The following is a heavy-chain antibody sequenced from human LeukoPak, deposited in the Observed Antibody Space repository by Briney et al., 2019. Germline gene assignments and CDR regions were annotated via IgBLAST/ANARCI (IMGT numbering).Heavy chain of an antibody. CDR3: TTRIEGYCSGGSCYNYDY. CDR2: IKSKTDGGTT. D-gene: IGHD2-15*01. CDR1: GFTFSNAW. Sequence: GGSLRLSCAASGFTFSNAWMSWVRQAPGKGLEWVGRIKSKTDGGTTDYAAPVKGRFTISRDDSKNTLYLQMNSLKTEDTAVYYCTTRIEGYCSGGSCYNYDYWGQGTLVTVSS. V-gene: IGHV3-15*01. J-gene: IGHJ4*02.